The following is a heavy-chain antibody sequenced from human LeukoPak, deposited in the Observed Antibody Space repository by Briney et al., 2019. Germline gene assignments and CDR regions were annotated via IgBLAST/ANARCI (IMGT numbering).Heavy chain of an antibody. Sequence: PSETLSLTCTVSGGSFSSHYWSWIRQPPGKGLEWIGYINHSGRTNYNTSLKSRVIISVDTSKNQFSLKLSSVTAADTAVYYCARDPRPRYFDWRYYFDYWGQGTLVTVSS. D-gene: IGHD3-9*01. V-gene: IGHV4-59*11. J-gene: IGHJ4*02. CDR1: GGSFSSHY. CDR3: ARDPRPRYFDWRYYFDY. CDR2: INHSGRT.